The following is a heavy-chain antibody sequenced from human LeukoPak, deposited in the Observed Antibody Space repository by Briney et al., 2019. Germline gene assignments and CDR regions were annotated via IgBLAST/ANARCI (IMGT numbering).Heavy chain of an antibody. D-gene: IGHD1-26*01. V-gene: IGHV3-53*01. CDR2: IYSGGST. CDR3: ARVLGSSFDY. CDR1: GFTVSSNY. J-gene: IGHJ4*02. Sequence: PGGSLRLSCAASGFTVSSNYMSWVRHAPGEGLEWVSVIYSGGSTYYADSVKGRFTISRDNSKNTLYLQMNSLRAEDTAVYYCARVLGSSFDYWGQGTLVTVSS.